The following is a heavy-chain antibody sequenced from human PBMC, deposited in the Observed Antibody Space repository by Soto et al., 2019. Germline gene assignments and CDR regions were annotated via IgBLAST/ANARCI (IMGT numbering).Heavy chain of an antibody. CDR3: AGDRTDSGYYTNWLDP. Sequence: SVKVSCKASGGTFGSDAITWVRQAPGQGLEWVGRIIPIFGTTNYAQNLQGRVTISADKSTLTSYMELHSLTSDDTALYYCAGDRTDSGYYTNWLDPWGEGTQVTVSS. V-gene: IGHV1-69*06. J-gene: IGHJ5*02. CDR2: IIPIFGTT. CDR1: GGTFGSDA. D-gene: IGHD3-22*01.